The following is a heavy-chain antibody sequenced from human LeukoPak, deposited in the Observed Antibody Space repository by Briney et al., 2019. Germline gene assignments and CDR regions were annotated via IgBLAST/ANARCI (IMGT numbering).Heavy chain of an antibody. Sequence: PSETLSLTCTVSGGSISSYYWSWIRQPAGKGLEWIGRIYTSGSTNYNPSLKSRVTMSVDTSKNQFSLKLSSVTAADTAEYYCARDQYYYGSGSYGLDYWGQGTLVTVSS. CDR3: ARDQYYYGSGSYGLDY. CDR1: GGSISSYY. CDR2: IYTSGST. J-gene: IGHJ4*02. V-gene: IGHV4-4*07. D-gene: IGHD3-10*01.